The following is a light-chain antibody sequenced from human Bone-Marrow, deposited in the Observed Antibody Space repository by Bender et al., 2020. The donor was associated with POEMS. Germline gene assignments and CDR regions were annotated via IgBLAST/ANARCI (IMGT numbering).Light chain of an antibody. Sequence: QSALTQPASVSGSPGQSITISCTGISSDVGSYNLVSWYQQHPGKAPKLMIYEGNKRPSGVSNRFSGSKSGNTASLTISELQAEDEADYYCCSYAGSSTWVFGGGTKLTIL. CDR2: EGN. V-gene: IGLV2-23*01. J-gene: IGLJ3*02. CDR1: SSDVGSYNL. CDR3: CSYAGSSTWV.